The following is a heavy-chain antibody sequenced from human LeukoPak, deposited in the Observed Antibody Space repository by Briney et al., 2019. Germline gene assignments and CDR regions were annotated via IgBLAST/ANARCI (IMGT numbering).Heavy chain of an antibody. J-gene: IGHJ4*02. CDR2: IYYSGST. V-gene: IGHV4-39*01. Sequence: PSETLSLTCTVSGGSISSSSYYWGWIRQPPGKGLEWIGSIYYSGSTYYNPSLKSRVTISVDTSKNQFSLKLSSVTAADTAVYYCARASAADWFGELLTKPFDYWGQGTLVTVSS. CDR1: GGSISSSSYY. CDR3: ARASAADWFGELLTKPFDY. D-gene: IGHD3-10*01.